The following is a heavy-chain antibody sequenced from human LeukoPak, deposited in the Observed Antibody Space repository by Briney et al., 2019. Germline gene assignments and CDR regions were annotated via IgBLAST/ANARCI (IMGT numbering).Heavy chain of an antibody. CDR2: INHSGST. CDR1: GGSFSGYY. CDR3: ADSIAARPAPIDY. V-gene: IGHV4-34*01. Sequence: PSETLPLTCAVYGGSFSGYYWSWIRQPPGKGLEWIGEINHSGSTNYNPSLKSRVTISVDTSKNQFSLKLSSVTAADTAVYYCADSIAARPAPIDYWGQGTLVTVSS. D-gene: IGHD6-6*01. J-gene: IGHJ4*02.